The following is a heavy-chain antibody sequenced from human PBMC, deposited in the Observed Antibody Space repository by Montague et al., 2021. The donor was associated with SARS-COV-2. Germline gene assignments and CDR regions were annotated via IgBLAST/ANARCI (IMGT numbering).Heavy chain of an antibody. CDR2: ISWNSGSI. CDR3: AKDMGPYGSGPYGMDV. Sequence: SLRLSCAASGFTFDDYAMHWFRQAPGKGLEWVSGISWNSGSIGYADSVKGRFTISRDNAKNSLYLQMNSLRAEDTALYYCAKDMGPYGSGPYGMDVWGRGTTVTVSS. D-gene: IGHD3-10*01. CDR1: GFTFDDYA. J-gene: IGHJ6*02. V-gene: IGHV3-9*01.